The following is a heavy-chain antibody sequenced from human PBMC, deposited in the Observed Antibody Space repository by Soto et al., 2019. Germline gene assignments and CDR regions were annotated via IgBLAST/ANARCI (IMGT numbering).Heavy chain of an antibody. V-gene: IGHV3-53*01. CDR1: EFTVSSNY. CDR3: AKDRTVAARNFDY. CDR2: IYSGGST. J-gene: IGHJ4*02. Sequence: GGSLRLSCAASEFTVSSNYMSWVRQAPGKGLEWVSVIYSGGSTYYADSVRGRFTISRDNSKNTLYLQMKSLRAEDTAVYYCAKDRTVAARNFDYWGQGTQVTVYS. D-gene: IGHD6-6*01.